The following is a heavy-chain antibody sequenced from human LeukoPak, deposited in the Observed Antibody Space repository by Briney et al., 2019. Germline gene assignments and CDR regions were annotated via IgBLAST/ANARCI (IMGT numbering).Heavy chain of an antibody. D-gene: IGHD2-2*02. J-gene: IGHJ4*02. Sequence: ASVKVSCKASGGTFSSYGISWVRQAPGQGLEWMGGIIPIFGTANYAQKFQGRVTITADESTSTAYMELSSLRSEDTAVYYCALWDIVVVPAAIGRYWGQGTLVTVSS. V-gene: IGHV1-69*13. CDR3: ALWDIVVVPAAIGRY. CDR1: GGTFSSYG. CDR2: IIPIFGTA.